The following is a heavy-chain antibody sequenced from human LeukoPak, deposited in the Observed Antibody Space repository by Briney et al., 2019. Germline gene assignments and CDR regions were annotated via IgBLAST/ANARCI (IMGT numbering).Heavy chain of an antibody. J-gene: IGHJ4*02. D-gene: IGHD3-10*01. CDR2: ISSSGSTI. Sequence: GVLRLSCAASGFTVSTNYVSWVRQAPGKGLEWVSYISSSGSTIYYADSVKGRFTISRDNSKNTLYLQMNSLRAEDTAVYYCAKVGDLYYYGSGSYPDYWGQGTLVTVSS. CDR3: AKVGDLYYYGSGSYPDY. V-gene: IGHV3-23*01. CDR1: GFTVSTNY.